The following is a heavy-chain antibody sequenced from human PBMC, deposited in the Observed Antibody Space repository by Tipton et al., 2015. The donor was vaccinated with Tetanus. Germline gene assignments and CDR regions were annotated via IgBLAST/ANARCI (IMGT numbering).Heavy chain of an antibody. CDR1: GITLSNYV. CDR2: IYSGNSYT. J-gene: IGHJ4*02. Sequence: SLRLSCAASGITLSNYVMSWVRQAPGKGLEWVSVIYSGNSYTNYADSVKGRFTISRDNSKNTLDLQMNSLRAEDTAVYYCAKHFGVLRYHIDSWGQGALITVSS. V-gene: IGHV3-23*03. CDR3: AKHFGVLRYHIDS. D-gene: IGHD3-9*01.